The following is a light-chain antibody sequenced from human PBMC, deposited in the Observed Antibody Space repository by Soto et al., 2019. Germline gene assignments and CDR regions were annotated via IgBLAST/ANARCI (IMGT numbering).Light chain of an antibody. V-gene: IGKV3-20*01. CDR3: QQYGISPT. CDR2: DVY. J-gene: IGKJ1*01. CDR1: QSVSSNY. Sequence: DIVLTQSPGTLSLSPGERATLSCRSSQSVSSNYLAWYQQKPDQAPRLVIYDVYGRATGIPDRFSGSGSGTDFTLNISRLEPEDSAVYYYQQYGISPTFGQGTKVEIK.